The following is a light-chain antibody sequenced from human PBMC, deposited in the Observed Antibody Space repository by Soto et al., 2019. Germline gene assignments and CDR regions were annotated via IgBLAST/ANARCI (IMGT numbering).Light chain of an antibody. Sequence: QSVLTQPPSASGTPGQRVTISCSGSSSNIGSNTVNWYQQLPGTAPKLLIYNNYQRPSGVPDRFSGSKSGTSASLAISGLQSEDEADYYCAAWDDSLNGWVFGGGNKLTVL. J-gene: IGLJ3*02. CDR2: NNY. V-gene: IGLV1-44*01. CDR3: AAWDDSLNGWV. CDR1: SSNIGSNT.